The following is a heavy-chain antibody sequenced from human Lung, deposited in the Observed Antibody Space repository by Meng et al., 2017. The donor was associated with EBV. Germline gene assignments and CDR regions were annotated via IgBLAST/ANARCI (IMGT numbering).Heavy chain of an antibody. J-gene: IGHJ5*02. D-gene: IGHD6-6*01. CDR3: AREYSSSSGLPGP. CDR1: GGSIRFCYYY. V-gene: IGHV4-30-4*08. Sequence: QVQREGLVPGSVKPSPTLFLTCTVSGGSIRFCYYYWSWIRQPPGKGLEWIGYIYDSGSTSYNPSLMSRVTISVDTSRNQFSLKLTSVTAADTAVYYCAREYSSSSGLPGPWGQGTLVTVSS. CDR2: IYDSGST.